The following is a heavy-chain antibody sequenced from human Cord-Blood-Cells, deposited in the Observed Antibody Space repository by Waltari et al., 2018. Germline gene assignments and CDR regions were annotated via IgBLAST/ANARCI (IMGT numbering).Heavy chain of an antibody. V-gene: IGHV3-53*01. J-gene: IGHJ3*02. D-gene: IGHD2-2*01. CDR2: IYSGGST. CDR3: ARYCSSTSCYDAFDI. CDR1: GFPVRSNY. Sequence: EVQLVASGGGLIQPVGSLRLSCAASGFPVRSNYMSWVRQATGKGLEWFSVIYSGGSTYYADSVRGRFTISRDNSKNTLYLQMNSLRAEDTAVYYCARYCSSTSCYDAFDIWGQGTMVTVSS.